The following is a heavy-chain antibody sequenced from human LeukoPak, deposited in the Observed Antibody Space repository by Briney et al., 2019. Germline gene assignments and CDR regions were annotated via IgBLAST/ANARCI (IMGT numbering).Heavy chain of an antibody. J-gene: IGHJ4*02. D-gene: IGHD6-13*01. CDR3: ARARSTGSWYHFDY. CDR2: ISVSGSTK. Sequence: TGGSLRLSCGASGFSFSTYEINLVRQAPGKGLEWVSYISVSGSTKYYVDSVKGRFTISRDNAKNSVYLQMNSLRAEDTAVYYCARARSTGSWYHFDYWGQGTPVTVSS. V-gene: IGHV3-48*03. CDR1: GFSFSTYE.